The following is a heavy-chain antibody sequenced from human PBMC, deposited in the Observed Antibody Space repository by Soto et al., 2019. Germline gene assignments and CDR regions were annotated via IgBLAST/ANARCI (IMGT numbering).Heavy chain of an antibody. CDR1: GFTFSYSA. V-gene: IGHV3-23*04. D-gene: IGHD3-3*01. J-gene: IGHJ4*02. CDR2: ISASGSST. CDR3: AKDESTGHFDAGNY. Sequence: VHLVESGGGLVQPGGSLRLSCAASGFTFSYSAINWVRQAPGRGLEWLATISASGSSTHYADSVRGRFTISRDNSRNTLDLQMNSLRVEDTVRYYCAKDESTGHFDAGNYWGQGTLVTVSS.